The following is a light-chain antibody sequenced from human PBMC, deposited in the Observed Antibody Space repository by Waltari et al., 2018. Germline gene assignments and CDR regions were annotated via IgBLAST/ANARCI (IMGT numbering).Light chain of an antibody. CDR3: GTWDSSLSGAV. Sequence: QSVLTQPPSVSAAPGQRVTISCSGGTSTIGNTYVSLYRQFPGTAPKLLIYENTERPSGIPGRFSGSKSGTSATLDITGLQAGDEADYYCGTWDSSLSGAVFGGGTHLTVL. CDR2: ENT. J-gene: IGLJ7*01. V-gene: IGLV1-51*02. CDR1: TSTIGNTY.